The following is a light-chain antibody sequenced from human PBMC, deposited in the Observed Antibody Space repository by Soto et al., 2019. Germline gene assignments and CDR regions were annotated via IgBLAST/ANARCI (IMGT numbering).Light chain of an antibody. CDR1: QSIGHF. Sequence: DIQVTQSPSSLSTSIGDKVTITCRASQSIGHFLNWYQQKPGKAPNLIIYATSTLRSGVPSRFTGSGSGTDFTLTITNLESQAFADYFCQQDYDIPHTFGQGTRLEI. CDR3: QQDYDIPHT. V-gene: IGKV1-39*01. J-gene: IGKJ2*01. CDR2: ATS.